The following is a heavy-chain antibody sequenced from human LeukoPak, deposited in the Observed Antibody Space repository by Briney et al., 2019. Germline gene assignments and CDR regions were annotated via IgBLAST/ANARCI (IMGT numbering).Heavy chain of an antibody. CDR3: ARLGYCSSTSCYEYYYYGMDV. V-gene: IGHV4-59*08. CDR1: GGSISSYY. D-gene: IGHD2-2*01. J-gene: IGHJ6*02. Sequence: SETLSLTCTVSGGSISSYYWSWIRQPPGKGMEWIGYIYYSGSTNYNPSLKSRVTISVDTSKNQFSLKLSSVTAADTAVYYCARLGYCSSTSCYEYYYYGMDVWGQGTTVTVSS. CDR2: IYYSGST.